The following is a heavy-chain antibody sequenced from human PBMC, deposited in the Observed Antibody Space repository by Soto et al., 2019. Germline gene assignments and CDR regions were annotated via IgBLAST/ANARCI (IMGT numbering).Heavy chain of an antibody. CDR2: IKEDGGET. CDR3: ASTRGY. D-gene: IGHD3-3*01. J-gene: IGHJ4*02. CDR1: GFTFSGGYW. Sequence: EVLVVESGGGLVQPGGSLRLSCAASGFTFSGGYWMKWVRQAPGKGLEWVATIKEDGGETYYVDSVKGRFTISRDSAKNSLYPQMNRPRVEDTAVYYRASTRGYWGQGTLVTVSS. V-gene: IGHV3-7*03.